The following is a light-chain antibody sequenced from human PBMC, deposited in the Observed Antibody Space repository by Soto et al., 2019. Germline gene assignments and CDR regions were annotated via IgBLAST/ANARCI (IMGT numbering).Light chain of an antibody. CDR2: ATS. J-gene: IGKJ1*01. CDR3: HQYDSSLT. Sequence: EIVLTQSPGTLSLSPGERATLSCRASQSVGSSHLAWYKQKPGQAPSLLMYATSSRATGNPDRVSGSGSGKDFNLTISRLETEDFAVYYCHQYDSSLTFGQGTRVEI. V-gene: IGKV3-20*01. CDR1: QSVGSSH.